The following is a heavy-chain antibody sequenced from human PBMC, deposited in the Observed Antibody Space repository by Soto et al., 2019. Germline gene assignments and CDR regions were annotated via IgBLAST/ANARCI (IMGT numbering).Heavy chain of an antibody. CDR1: GFTFSSYA. CDR3: ARERLRYNWNDFPYYCDDMDV. CDR2: ISYDGSNK. V-gene: IGHV3-30-3*01. D-gene: IGHD1-1*01. J-gene: IGHJ6*02. Sequence: QVQLVESGGGVVQPGRSLRLSCAASGFTFSSYAMHWVRQAPGKGLEWVAVISYDGSNKYYADSVKGRFTISRDNSKNTLYLQMNSLRAEDTAVYYCARERLRYNWNDFPYYCDDMDVWGQWTTVTVSS.